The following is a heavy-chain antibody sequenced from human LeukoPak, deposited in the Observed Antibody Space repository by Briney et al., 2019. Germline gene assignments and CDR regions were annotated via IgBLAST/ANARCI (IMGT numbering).Heavy chain of an antibody. V-gene: IGHV4-61*02. Sequence: SETLSLTCTVSGGSISSSSYYWSWIRQPAGKGLEWIGRIYTSGSTNYNPSLKSRVTMSVDTSKNQFSLKLSSVTAADTAVYYCARDMGYYYDSSGYYDYWGQGTLVTVSS. CDR2: IYTSGST. D-gene: IGHD3-22*01. CDR3: ARDMGYYYDSSGYYDY. CDR1: GGSISSSSYY. J-gene: IGHJ4*02.